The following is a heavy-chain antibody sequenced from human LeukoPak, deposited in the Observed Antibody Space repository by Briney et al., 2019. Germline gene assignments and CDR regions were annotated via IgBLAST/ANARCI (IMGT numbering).Heavy chain of an antibody. CDR1: GGSISSYY. Sequence: SETLSLTCTVSGGSISSYYWSWIRQPPGKGLEWIGYIYYSGSTNYNPSLKSRVTISVDTSKNQFSLKLSSVTAADTAVYYCARGSGIAVGFDYWDQGTLVTVSS. CDR2: IYYSGST. CDR3: ARGSGIAVGFDY. D-gene: IGHD6-19*01. V-gene: IGHV4-59*01. J-gene: IGHJ4*02.